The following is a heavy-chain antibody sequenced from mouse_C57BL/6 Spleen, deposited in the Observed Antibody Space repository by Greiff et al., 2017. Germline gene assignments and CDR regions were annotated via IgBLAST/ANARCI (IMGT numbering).Heavy chain of an antibody. CDR3: TYCGRRDYFDY. V-gene: IGHV1-15*01. CDR1: GYTFTDYE. J-gene: IGHJ2*01. D-gene: IGHD1-1*01. Sequence: QVQLQQSGAELVRPGASVTLSCKASGYTFTDYEMHWVKQTPVHGLEWIGAIDPETGGTAYNQKFKGKAILTADKSSSTAYMELRSLTSEDSAVYYCTYCGRRDYFDYWGQGTTLTVSS. CDR2: IDPETGGT.